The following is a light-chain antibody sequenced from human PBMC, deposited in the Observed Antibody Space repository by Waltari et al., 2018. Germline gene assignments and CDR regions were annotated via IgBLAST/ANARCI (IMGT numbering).Light chain of an antibody. Sequence: SWYHRNPVRAPKVVIYDVDKQPSGVPERFSGSQSGKTASLTFSGLQAEYEGDYCCSCAGRYTFVFGSVTRVTVL. CDR3: CSCAGRYTFV. V-gene: IGLV2-11*01. J-gene: IGLJ1*01. CDR2: DVD.